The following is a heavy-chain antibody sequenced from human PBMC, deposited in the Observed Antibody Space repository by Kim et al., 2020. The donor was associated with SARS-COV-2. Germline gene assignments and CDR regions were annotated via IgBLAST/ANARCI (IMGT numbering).Heavy chain of an antibody. J-gene: IGHJ4*02. Sequence: GGSLRLSCAASGFTFSSYGMHWVRQAPGKGLEWVAVIWYDGSNKYYADSVKGRFTISRDNSKNTLYLQMNSLRAEDTAVYYCAKDHWDLMVRGGGFDYWGQGTLVTVSS. V-gene: IGHV3-33*06. D-gene: IGHD3-10*01. CDR1: GFTFSSYG. CDR2: IWYDGSNK. CDR3: AKDHWDLMVRGGGFDY.